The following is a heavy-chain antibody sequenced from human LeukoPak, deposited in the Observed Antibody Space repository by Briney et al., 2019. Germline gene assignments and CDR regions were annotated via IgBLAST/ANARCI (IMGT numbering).Heavy chain of an antibody. CDR3: ARVRIAATGLYYFDY. Sequence: PSETLSLTCTVSGGSISSYYWSWIRQPAGKGLEWIGRIYTSGSTNYNPSLKSRVTMSVDTSKNQFSLKLSSVTAEDTAVYYCARVRIAATGLYYFDYWGQGTLVTVSS. D-gene: IGHD6-13*01. CDR2: IYTSGST. CDR1: GGSISSYY. J-gene: IGHJ4*02. V-gene: IGHV4-4*07.